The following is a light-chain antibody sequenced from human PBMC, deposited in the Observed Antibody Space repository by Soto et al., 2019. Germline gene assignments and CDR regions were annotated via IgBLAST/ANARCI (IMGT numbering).Light chain of an antibody. V-gene: IGKV1-5*01. Sequence: DIQMTQSPSTLSASVGDRFTITCRATQRVSRWLAWYQHKPGKDPKLLIYDSSSLQSGVPLRFSGSGSGTDFTLTICSLQSDALSTYHLKQHDSLCTFGQWTKVDIK. CDR3: KQHDSLCT. J-gene: IGKJ1*01. CDR1: QRVSRW. CDR2: DSS.